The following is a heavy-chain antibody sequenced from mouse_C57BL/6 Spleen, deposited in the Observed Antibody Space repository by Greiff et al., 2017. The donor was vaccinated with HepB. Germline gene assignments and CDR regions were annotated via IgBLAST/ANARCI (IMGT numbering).Heavy chain of an antibody. Sequence: VQLQQSGAELVRPGASVTLSCKASGYTFTDYEMHWVKQTPVHGLEWIGAIDPETGGTAYNQKFKGNAILTADKSSSTAYMELRSLTSEDSAVYYCTRVDYYGSNPTFAYRGQETLGTVTA. CDR3: TRVDYYGSNPTFAY. J-gene: IGHJ3*01. CDR2: IDPETGGT. D-gene: IGHD1-1*01. CDR1: GYTFTDYE. V-gene: IGHV1-15*01.